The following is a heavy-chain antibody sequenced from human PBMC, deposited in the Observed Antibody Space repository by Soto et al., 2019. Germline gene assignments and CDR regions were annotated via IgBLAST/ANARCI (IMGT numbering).Heavy chain of an antibody. CDR1: GYTFTTYY. D-gene: IGHD3-10*01. CDR3: VSEVALGSGKWFDP. V-gene: IGHV1-2*02. J-gene: IGHJ5*02. CDR2: INPNSGGA. Sequence: QVQLVQSGAEVKKPGASVKVSCKASGYTFTTYYMHWLRQAPGQGLEWMGWINPNSGGAHYAQKFQGRVTMTRDTAISTAYMELSSLRSDDTAVYYCVSEVALGSGKWFDPWGQGTLVTVSS.